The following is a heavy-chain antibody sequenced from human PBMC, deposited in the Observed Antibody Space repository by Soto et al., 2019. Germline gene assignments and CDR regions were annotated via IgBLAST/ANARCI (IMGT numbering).Heavy chain of an antibody. Sequence: ASVKVSCAASGFTFNTYAMSWVRQAPGKGLEWVASLSGSGGFTEHADSVKGRVSISRDNSKNTLFLQMNGLRVDDTAVYYCGKDRSYASRIIDSWGSGTMVTVSS. CDR3: GKDRSYASRIIDS. D-gene: IGHD3-22*01. CDR1: GFTFNTYA. J-gene: IGHJ4*02. V-gene: IGHV3-23*01. CDR2: LSGSGGFT.